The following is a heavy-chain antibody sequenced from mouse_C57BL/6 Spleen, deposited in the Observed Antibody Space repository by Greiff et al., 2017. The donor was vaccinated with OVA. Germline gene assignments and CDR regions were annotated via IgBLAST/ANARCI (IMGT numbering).Heavy chain of an antibody. J-gene: IGHJ4*01. CDR2: IDPETGGT. CDR3: TRRWDY. V-gene: IGHV1-15*01. CDR1: GYTFTDYE. Sequence: VQLQQSGAELVRPGASVTLSCKASGYTFTDYEMHWVKQTPVHGLEWIGAIDPETGGTAYNQKFKCKAILTADKSSRTAYMALRSLTSENSAVYYCTRRWDYWGQGTSVTVSS.